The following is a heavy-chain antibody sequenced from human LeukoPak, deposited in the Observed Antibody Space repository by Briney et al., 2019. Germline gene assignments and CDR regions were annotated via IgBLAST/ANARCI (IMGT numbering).Heavy chain of an antibody. D-gene: IGHD6-19*01. V-gene: IGHV3-21*06. CDR3: ARSVIAVAGYDAFDI. Sequence: GWSLTLSCPASGFTFSSYSMNWVRQAPGKGLEWVSSITSSSSYIYYADSVKGRFTISRDNAKNSLYLEMNSLRDEDTAVYYCARSVIAVAGYDAFDIWGQGTVVTVSS. CDR2: ITSSSSYI. J-gene: IGHJ3*02. CDR1: GFTFSSYS.